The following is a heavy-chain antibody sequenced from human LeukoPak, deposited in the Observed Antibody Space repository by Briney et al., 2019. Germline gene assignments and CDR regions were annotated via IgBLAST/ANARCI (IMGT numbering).Heavy chain of an antibody. CDR1: GDSISTYY. V-gene: IGHV4-59*01. J-gene: IGHJ5*02. D-gene: IGHD4-11*01. CDR2: VSYSGGT. Sequence: SETLSLTCIVSGDSISTYYWSWVRQPPGKGLEWIGYVSYSGGTNYNPSLKSRLTISVDTSKNQFSMKLSSVTAADTAVYYCASRATVTTDRFWFDPWGQGTLVTVSS. CDR3: ASRATVTTDRFWFDP.